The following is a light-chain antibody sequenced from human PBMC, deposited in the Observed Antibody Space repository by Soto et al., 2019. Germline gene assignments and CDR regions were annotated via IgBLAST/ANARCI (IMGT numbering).Light chain of an antibody. V-gene: IGKV3-11*01. J-gene: IGKJ4*01. CDR3: QQRSNWGLT. Sequence: EIVLTQSPATLSLSPGERATLSCGASQSVSSSYLAWYQQKPGQAPRLLIYDVSNRATGIPARFSGSGSGTDFTLTISSLEPEDFAVYYCQQRSNWGLTFGGGTKVDIK. CDR2: DVS. CDR1: QSVSSSY.